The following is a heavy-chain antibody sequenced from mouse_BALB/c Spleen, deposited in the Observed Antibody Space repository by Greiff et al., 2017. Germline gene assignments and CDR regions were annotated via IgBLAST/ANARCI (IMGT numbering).Heavy chain of an antibody. V-gene: IGHV7-3*02. Sequence: EVQRVESGGGLVQPGGSLRLSCATSGFTFTDYYMSWVRQPPGKALEWLGFIRNKANGYTTEYSASVKGRFTISRDNSQSILYLQMNTLRAEDSATYYCARDGGPFAYWGQGTLVTVSA. J-gene: IGHJ3*01. CDR1: GFTFTDYY. CDR3: ARDGGPFAY. CDR2: IRNKANGYTT.